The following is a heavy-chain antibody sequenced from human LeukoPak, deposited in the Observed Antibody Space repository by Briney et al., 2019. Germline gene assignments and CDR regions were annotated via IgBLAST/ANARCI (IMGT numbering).Heavy chain of an antibody. Sequence: GGSLRLSCAVSGITLSSYAMNWVRQAPGKGLEWVSGISSSGGTTYYADSVKGRFSISRDNSKNTLYLQMNSLRAEDTAIFYCAKGQYSSSSRPLFDYWGQGTLVTVSS. D-gene: IGHD6-6*01. CDR1: GITLSSYA. CDR3: AKGQYSSSSRPLFDY. V-gene: IGHV3-23*01. CDR2: ISSSGGTT. J-gene: IGHJ4*02.